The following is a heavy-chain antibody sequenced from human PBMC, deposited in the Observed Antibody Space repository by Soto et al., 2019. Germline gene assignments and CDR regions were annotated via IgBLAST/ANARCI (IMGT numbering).Heavy chain of an antibody. Sequence: GGSLRLSCAASGFIFSGYTMNWVRQAPGKGLEWISYISSSGSAIYYADSVKGRFTISRDNAKNSLYLQMNSLRDEDTAVYYCARDNDFQYCGQGVLVTVSS. CDR3: ARDNDFQY. CDR1: GFIFSGYT. J-gene: IGHJ1*01. V-gene: IGHV3-48*02. CDR2: ISSSGSAI.